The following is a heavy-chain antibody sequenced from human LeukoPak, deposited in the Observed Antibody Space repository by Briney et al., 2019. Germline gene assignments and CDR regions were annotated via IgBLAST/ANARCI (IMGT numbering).Heavy chain of an antibody. V-gene: IGHV1-24*01. CDR2: FDPEDGET. Sequence: ASVKVSCRVSGYTLTELSMHWVRQAPGKGLEWMGGFDPEDGETIYAQKFQGRVTMTEDTSTDTAYMELSSLRSEDTAVYYCARVQSSSWYVDALDIWGQGTMVTVSS. CDR3: ARVQSSSWYVDALDI. CDR1: GYTLTELS. D-gene: IGHD6-13*01. J-gene: IGHJ3*02.